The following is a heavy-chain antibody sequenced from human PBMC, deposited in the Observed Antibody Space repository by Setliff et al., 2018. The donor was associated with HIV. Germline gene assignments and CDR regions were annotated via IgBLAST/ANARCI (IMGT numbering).Heavy chain of an antibody. Sequence: SETLSLTCAVYGGSLSGYYWSWIRQPPGKGLEWIGEINHSGSTNYSPSLKSRVTISVDASKNQFSLKLSSVTAADTAGFYCARLTTTYYYDSSAYYHPVWGQGTLVTVSS. V-gene: IGHV4-34*01. CDR2: INHSGST. CDR1: GGSLSGYY. D-gene: IGHD3-22*01. CDR3: ARLTTTYYYDSSAYYHPV. J-gene: IGHJ4*02.